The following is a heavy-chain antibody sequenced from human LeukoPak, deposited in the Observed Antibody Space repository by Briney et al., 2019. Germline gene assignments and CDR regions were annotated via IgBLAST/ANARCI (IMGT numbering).Heavy chain of an antibody. Sequence: GGSLRLSCAASGFTFNNYAMNWVRQAPGKGLEWVSVISGSGGTTYYADSVKGRFTISRDSSKNSLYLQMNSLRAEDTAVYYCARGLLWGQGTLVTVSS. CDR2: ISGSGGTT. D-gene: IGHD2-15*01. J-gene: IGHJ4*02. V-gene: IGHV3-23*01. CDR3: ARGLL. CDR1: GFTFNNYA.